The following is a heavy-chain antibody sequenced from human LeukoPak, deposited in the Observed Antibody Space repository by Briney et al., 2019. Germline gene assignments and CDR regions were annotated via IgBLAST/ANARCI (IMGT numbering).Heavy chain of an antibody. CDR2: ISSSSSYT. Sequence: GGSLRLSCAASGFTFSDYYMSWIRQAPGKGLEWVSYISSSSSYTNYADSVKGRFTISRDNAKNSLYLQMNSLRAKDTAVYYCALPPDYGGNSGGYWGQGTLVTVSS. CDR3: ALPPDYGGNSGGY. J-gene: IGHJ4*02. CDR1: GFTFSDYY. D-gene: IGHD4-23*01. V-gene: IGHV3-11*06.